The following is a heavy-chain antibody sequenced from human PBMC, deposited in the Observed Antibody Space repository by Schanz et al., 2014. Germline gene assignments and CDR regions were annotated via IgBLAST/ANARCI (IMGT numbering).Heavy chain of an antibody. D-gene: IGHD2-2*01. V-gene: IGHV3-48*02. J-gene: IGHJ3*02. CDR3: AKRCSSTSCSHGAFDI. Sequence: EVQLVESGGGLVQPGGSLRLSCAASGFTFSTYSMNWVRQAPGKGLEWVSYISRSSSTIYYADSVKGRFTISRDNAKNSLYLQMNSLRDEDTAVYYCAKRCSSTSCSHGAFDIWGQGTMVTVSS. CDR1: GFTFSTYS. CDR2: ISRSSSTI.